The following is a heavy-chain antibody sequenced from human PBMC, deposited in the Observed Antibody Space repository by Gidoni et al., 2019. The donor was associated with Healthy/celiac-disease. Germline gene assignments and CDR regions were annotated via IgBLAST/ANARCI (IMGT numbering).Heavy chain of an antibody. D-gene: IGHD4-17*01. CDR1: GYSFTSYW. CDR3: ARGDGDYGDYEYYFDY. J-gene: IGHJ4*02. V-gene: IGHV5-10-1*03. CDR2: IDPSDSYT. Sequence: EVQLVQSGAEVKKPGESLRISCKGSGYSFTSYWISWMRQMPGKGLEWMGRIDPSDSYTNYSPSFQGHVTISADKSISTAYLQWSNLKASDTAMYYCARGDGDYGDYEYYFDYWGQGTLVTVSS.